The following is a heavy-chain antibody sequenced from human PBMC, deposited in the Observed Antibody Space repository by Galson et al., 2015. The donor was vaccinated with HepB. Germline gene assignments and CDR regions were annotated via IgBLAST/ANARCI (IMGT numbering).Heavy chain of an antibody. V-gene: IGHV1-18*04. D-gene: IGHD1-26*01. CDR2: ISAYNGNT. CDR1: GYTFTSYG. CDR3: ARDRVSWELTLYYHYGMDV. J-gene: IGHJ6*02. Sequence: SVKVSCKASGYTFTSYGISWVRQAPGQGLEWMGWISAYNGNTNYAQKLQGRVTMTTDTSTSTAYMELRSLRSDDTAVYYCARDRVSWELTLYYHYGMDVWGQGTTVTVSS.